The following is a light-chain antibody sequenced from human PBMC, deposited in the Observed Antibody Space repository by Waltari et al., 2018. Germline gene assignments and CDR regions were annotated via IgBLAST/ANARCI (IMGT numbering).Light chain of an antibody. Sequence: EIVLTQSPGTLSLSPGERATLSCRASQSVGRSLAWYQQKPGQAPRLLIFDASNRATVIPERFSGSGSGTDFSLTISRLEPEDFAVYYCQMYVRLPVTFGQGTKVEIK. J-gene: IGKJ1*01. CDR1: QSVGRS. V-gene: IGKV3-20*01. CDR2: DAS. CDR3: QMYVRLPVT.